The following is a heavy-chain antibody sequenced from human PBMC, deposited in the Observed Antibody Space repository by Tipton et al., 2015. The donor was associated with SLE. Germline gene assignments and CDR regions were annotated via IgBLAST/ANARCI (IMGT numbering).Heavy chain of an antibody. CDR2: VYYTGAT. CDR1: GGSISSYY. D-gene: IGHD3-3*01. CDR3: ARGGSKHYDFWGRQMGPHAFDI. J-gene: IGHJ3*02. V-gene: IGHV4-59*12. Sequence: GLVKPSETLSLICTVSGGSISSYYWSWIRQSPGKGLEWIGNVYYTGATNYNPSLESRISISVDTSKNQFSLKLSSVTAADTAVYYCARGGSKHYDFWGRQMGPHAFDIWGQETKVTVSS.